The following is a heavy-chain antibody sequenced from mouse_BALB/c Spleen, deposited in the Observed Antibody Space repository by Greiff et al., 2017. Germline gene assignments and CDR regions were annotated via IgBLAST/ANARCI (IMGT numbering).Heavy chain of an antibody. J-gene: IGHJ1*01. CDR3: TRYYGNYFV. Sequence: VQLQQSGAELVRPGASVTLSCKASGYTFTDYEMHWVKQTPVHGLEWIGAIDPETGGTAYNQKFKGKATLTADKSSSTAYMELRSLTSEDSAVYYCTRYYGNYFVWGAGTTVTVSS. V-gene: IGHV1-15*01. CDR2: IDPETGGT. D-gene: IGHD2-1*01. CDR1: GYTFTDYE.